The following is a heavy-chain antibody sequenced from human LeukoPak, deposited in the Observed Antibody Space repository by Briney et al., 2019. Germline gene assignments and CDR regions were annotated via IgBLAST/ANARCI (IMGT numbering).Heavy chain of an antibody. D-gene: IGHD2/OR15-2a*01. CDR3: AKRPLFYRCFDY. CDR2: ISGNSDST. J-gene: IGHJ4*02. CDR1: GFTFSSYA. V-gene: IGHV3-23*01. Sequence: GGSLRLSCAASGFTFSSYAMSWVRQAPGKGLEWVSTISGNSDSTYYADSVKGRFTISRDNSKNTLYLQMNSLRAEDTAVYYCAKRPLFYRCFDYWGQGTLVTVSS.